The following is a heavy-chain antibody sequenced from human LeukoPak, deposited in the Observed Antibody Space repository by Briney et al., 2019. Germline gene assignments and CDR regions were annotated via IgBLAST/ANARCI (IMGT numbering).Heavy chain of an antibody. CDR3: ASARYCTKGVCYTPLDY. Sequence: ASVKVSCKASGYTFTGYYMHWVRQAPGQGLEWMGWINPNSGGTNYAQKFQGRVTMTRDTSISTAYMELSRLRSDDTAVYYCASARYCTKGVCYTPLDYWGQGTLVTVSS. CDR1: GYTFTGYY. V-gene: IGHV1-2*02. J-gene: IGHJ4*02. D-gene: IGHD2-8*01. CDR2: INPNSGGT.